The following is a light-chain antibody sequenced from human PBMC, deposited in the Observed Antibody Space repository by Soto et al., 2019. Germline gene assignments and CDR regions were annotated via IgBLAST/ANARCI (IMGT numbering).Light chain of an antibody. CDR1: QSVLYSSNNKNY. CDR2: WAS. J-gene: IGKJ2*01. CDR3: QQYYSTVYT. Sequence: DIVMTQSPDSLAVSLGERATINCKSSQSVLYSSNNKNYLAWYQQKPGQPPKLLIYWASTRESGVPDRFSGSGSGTDFTVTISSLQAEDVAVYYCQQYYSTVYTFGQGTKLEIK. V-gene: IGKV4-1*01.